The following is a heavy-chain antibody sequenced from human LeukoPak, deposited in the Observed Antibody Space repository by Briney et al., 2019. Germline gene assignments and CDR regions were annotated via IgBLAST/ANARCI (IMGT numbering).Heavy chain of an antibody. V-gene: IGHV3-53*01. CDR3: ARTNSYDYFDY. CDR1: GGSISSSSYY. D-gene: IGHD5-18*01. Sequence: ETLSLTCTVSGGSISSSSYYWGWVRQAPGKGLEWVSLLYSAGTTYYADSVKGRFTISRDNSKNTLYLQMNSLRAEDTAVYYCARTNSYDYFDYWGQGTLVTVSS. CDR2: LYSAGTT. J-gene: IGHJ4*02.